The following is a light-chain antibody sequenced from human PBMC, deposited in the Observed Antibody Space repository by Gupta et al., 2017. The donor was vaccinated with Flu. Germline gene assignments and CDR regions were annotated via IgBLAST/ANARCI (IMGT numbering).Light chain of an antibody. V-gene: IGLV1-40*01. CDR3: QSYDSSLSGYSV. Sequence: QSVLTQPPSVSGAPGQTVTIACTGSSSNIGAGYDVHWYQQLPGTAPKLLIYGNSNRPSGVPDRFSGSKSGTSASLAITWLQAEDEADYYCQSYDSSLSGYSVFGGGTKLTVL. CDR2: GNS. J-gene: IGLJ3*02. CDR1: SSNIGAGYD.